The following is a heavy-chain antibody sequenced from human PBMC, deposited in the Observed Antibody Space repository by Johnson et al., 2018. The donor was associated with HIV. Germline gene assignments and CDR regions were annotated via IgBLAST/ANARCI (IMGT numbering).Heavy chain of an antibody. CDR2: VTGTGGDT. CDR3: AKVHSGQLVGYAFDI. V-gene: IGHV3-23*04. D-gene: IGHD1-26*01. CDR1: GFSFSSFA. J-gene: IGHJ3*02. Sequence: VQLVESGGGVVQPGRSLRLSCVASGFSFSSFAMHWVRQAPGKGLAWVSGVTGTGGDTYYAESVKGRFTISRDNSKNTLYLQMNSLRAEDTALYYCAKVHSGQLVGYAFDIWGQGTMVTVSS.